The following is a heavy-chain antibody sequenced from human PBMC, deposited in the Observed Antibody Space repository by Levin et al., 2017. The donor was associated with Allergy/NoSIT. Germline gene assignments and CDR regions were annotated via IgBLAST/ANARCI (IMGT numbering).Heavy chain of an antibody. Sequence: ASVKVSCKASGYTFTGYYMHWVRQAPGQGLEWMGWINPNSGGTNYAQKFQGRVTMNRETYISKDDMELSRLRSDDRDVYYWAGIPPKYYFDYWGQGPLVTVSS. CDR1: GYTFTGYY. V-gene: IGHV1-2*02. CDR2: INPNSGGT. CDR3: AGIPPKYYFDY. J-gene: IGHJ4*02.